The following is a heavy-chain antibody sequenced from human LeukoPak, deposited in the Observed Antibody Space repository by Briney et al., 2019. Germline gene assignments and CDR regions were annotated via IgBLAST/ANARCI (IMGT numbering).Heavy chain of an antibody. Sequence: GGSLRLSCAASGFTFSTYGMHWVREAPGKGLVWVSAINGTGGKTYSADSVKGRFTISRDNSKNTLYLQMNSLRAEDTAVYYCAKETARPAGVFEYWGQGTRVTVSS. CDR2: INGTGGKT. J-gene: IGHJ4*02. D-gene: IGHD1-14*01. CDR1: GFTFSTYG. CDR3: AKETARPAGVFEY. V-gene: IGHV3-23*01.